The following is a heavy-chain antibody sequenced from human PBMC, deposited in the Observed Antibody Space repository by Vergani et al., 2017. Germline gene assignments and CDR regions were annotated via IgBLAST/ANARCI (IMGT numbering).Heavy chain of an antibody. CDR2: IWYDGSNK. Sequence: QVQLVESGGGVVQPGRSLRLSCAASGFTFSSYGMHWVRQAPGKGLEWVAVIWYDGSNKYYADSVKGRFIISRDKSKNTLYLQMNRLRAEDTAVYYCARGAYGGKPGGAFDIWGQGTMVTVSS. J-gene: IGHJ3*02. V-gene: IGHV3-33*01. CDR1: GFTFSSYG. CDR3: ARGAYGGKPGGAFDI. D-gene: IGHD4-23*01.